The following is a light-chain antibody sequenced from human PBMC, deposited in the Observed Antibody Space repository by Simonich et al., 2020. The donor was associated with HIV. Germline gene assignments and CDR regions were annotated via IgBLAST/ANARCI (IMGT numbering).Light chain of an antibody. CDR3: CSYAGSSTYWV. Sequence: QSALTQPASVSGSPGQSITISCTGTSSDVGGYNYVSWFQQPPGKAPKLMIYDVIKRPSGVSNRFSGSKSGNTASLTISGLQAEDEADYYCCSYAGSSTYWVFGGGTKLTVL. CDR2: DVI. V-gene: IGLV2-23*02. CDR1: SSDVGGYNY. J-gene: IGLJ3*02.